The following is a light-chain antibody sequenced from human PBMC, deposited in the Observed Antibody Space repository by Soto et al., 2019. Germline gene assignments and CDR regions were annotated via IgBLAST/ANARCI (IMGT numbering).Light chain of an antibody. CDR1: QSVSSN. V-gene: IGKV3-15*01. CDR2: GAS. J-gene: IGKJ4*01. Sequence: EIVMTQSPATLSVSPGERATLSCRASQSVSSNLDWYQQKPGQPPRLLIYGASTRATGIPARFSGSGSGTEFTLTISSLQSEDFAVYYCQQYNNWPPLTFGGGTKVEIK. CDR3: QQYNNWPPLT.